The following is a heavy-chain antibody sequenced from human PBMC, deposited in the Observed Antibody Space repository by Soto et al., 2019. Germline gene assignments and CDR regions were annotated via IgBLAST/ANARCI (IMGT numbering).Heavy chain of an antibody. Sequence: QVQLVQSGAEVKKPGSSVKVSCKASGGNFNNYAISWVRQAPAQGLQWMGGIIPIIDTTHYAQKLQGRVTISADRGRTTVYMELTGLTSDDSATYCWAREPGDRDAFRLWGQGTVVTVSS. CDR3: AREPGDRDAFRL. V-gene: IGHV1-69*06. CDR2: IIPIIDTT. D-gene: IGHD2-21*01. J-gene: IGHJ3*01. CDR1: GGNFNNYA.